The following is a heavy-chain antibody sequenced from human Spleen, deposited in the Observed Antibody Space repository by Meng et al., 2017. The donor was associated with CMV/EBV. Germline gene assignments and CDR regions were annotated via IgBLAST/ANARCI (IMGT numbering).Heavy chain of an antibody. CDR2: IIPIFGTA. V-gene: IGHV1-69*05. CDR3: ARDRAYSSGWYYFDY. D-gene: IGHD6-19*01. Sequence: SGGTFSSYAISWVRQAPGQVLEWMGGIIPIFGTANYAQKFQGRVTITTDESTSTAYMELSSLRSEDTAVYYCARDRAYSSGWYYFDYWGQGTLVTVSS. J-gene: IGHJ4*02. CDR1: GGTFSSYA.